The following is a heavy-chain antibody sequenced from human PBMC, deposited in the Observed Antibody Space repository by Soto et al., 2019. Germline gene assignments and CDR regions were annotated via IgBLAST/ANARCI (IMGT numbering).Heavy chain of an antibody. CDR3: ATDTYCPATCYRGHGN. J-gene: IGHJ4*02. D-gene: IGHD2-8*02. CDR1: GYTFSSYW. Sequence: EVQLVESGGELVQPGGSLRLSCAASGYTFSSYWMAWVRQSPGKGLEWVASMNRHGSDIQYVDSVRGRFTISRDNARNLLYLQMNNLRVEQTAIYYRATDTYCPATCYRGHGNWGQGTLVTVSS. CDR2: MNRHGSDI. V-gene: IGHV3-7*03.